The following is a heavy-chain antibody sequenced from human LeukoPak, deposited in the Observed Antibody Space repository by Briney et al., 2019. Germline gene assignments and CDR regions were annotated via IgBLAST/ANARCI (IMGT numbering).Heavy chain of an antibody. CDR2: IYTGDSDT. CDR3: ARRLGYSSGWTAYYFDY. D-gene: IGHD6-19*01. J-gene: IGHJ4*02. Sequence: GGSLEISFQGSGYIFKSYWIGWVRQLPGKGLEGGGIIYTGDSDTKYRPSFQCQVTISADKSISTAYLQWSSLKASDTTMYYCARRLGYSSGWTAYYFDYWGQGTLVTVSS. CDR1: GYIFKSYW. V-gene: IGHV5-51*01.